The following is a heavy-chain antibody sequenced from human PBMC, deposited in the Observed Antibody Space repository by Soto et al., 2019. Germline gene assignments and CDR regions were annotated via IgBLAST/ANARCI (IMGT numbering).Heavy chain of an antibody. J-gene: IGHJ3*02. Sequence: GGSLRLSCAASGFTFSSYAMSWVRQAPGKGLEWVSAISGSGGSTYYADSVKGRFTISRDNSKNTLYLQMNSLRAEDTAVYYCAKASGHYGSGSYYRGAFDIWGQGTMVTVSS. CDR1: GFTFSSYA. V-gene: IGHV3-23*01. CDR3: AKASGHYGSGSYYRGAFDI. CDR2: ISGSGGST. D-gene: IGHD3-10*01.